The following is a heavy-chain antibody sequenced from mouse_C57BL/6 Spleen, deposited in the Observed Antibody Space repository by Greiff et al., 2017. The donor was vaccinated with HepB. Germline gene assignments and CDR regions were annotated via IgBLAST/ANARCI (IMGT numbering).Heavy chain of an antibody. Sequence: EVQLQQSGAELVRPGASVKLSCTASGFNIKDDYMHWVKQRPEQGLEWIGWIDPENGDTEYASKFQGKATITADTSSNTAYLQLSSLTSEDTAVYYCTTWITTVSLWGQGTTLTVSS. CDR3: TTWITTVSL. V-gene: IGHV14-4*01. CDR2: IDPENGDT. J-gene: IGHJ2*01. D-gene: IGHD1-1*01. CDR1: GFNIKDDY.